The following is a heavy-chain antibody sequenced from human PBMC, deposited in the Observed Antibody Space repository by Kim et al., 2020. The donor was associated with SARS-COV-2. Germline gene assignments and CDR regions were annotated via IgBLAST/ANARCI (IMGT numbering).Heavy chain of an antibody. CDR2: INSDGSST. J-gene: IGHJ6*02. CDR1: GFTFSSYW. Sequence: GGSLRRSCAASGFTFSSYWMHWVRQAPGKGLVWVSRINSDGSSTSYADSVKGRFTISRDNAKNTLYLQMNSLRAEDTAVYYCARVRGSNWGSKGWLLGRLRDGMDVWGQGTTVTVSS. V-gene: IGHV3-74*01. D-gene: IGHD7-27*01. CDR3: ARVRGSNWGSKGWLLGRLRDGMDV.